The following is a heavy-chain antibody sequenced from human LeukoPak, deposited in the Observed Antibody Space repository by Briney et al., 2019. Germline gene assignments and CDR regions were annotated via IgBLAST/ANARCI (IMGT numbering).Heavy chain of an antibody. CDR3: AKSVYASPSIDY. CDR2: ISSSSSYI. J-gene: IGHJ4*02. Sequence: GGSLRLSCAASGFTFSSYSMNWVRQAPGKGLEWVSSISSSSSYIYYTDSVKGRFTISRDNAKNSLYLQMNSLRAEDTAVYYCAKSVYASPSIDYWGQGTLVTVSS. D-gene: IGHD2-8*01. V-gene: IGHV3-21*01. CDR1: GFTFSSYS.